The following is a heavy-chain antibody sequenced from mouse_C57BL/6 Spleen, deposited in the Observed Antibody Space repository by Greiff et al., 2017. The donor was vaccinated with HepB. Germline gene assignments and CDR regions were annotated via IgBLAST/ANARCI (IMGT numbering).Heavy chain of an antibody. CDR3: AREAYYSSAWFAY. CDR2: INPGSGGT. CDR1: GYAFTNYL. Sequence: QVQLQQSGAELVRPGTSVKVSCKASGYAFTNYLIEWVKQRPGQGLEWIGVINPGSGGTNYNEKFKGKATLTADKSSSTAYMQLSSLTSEDSAVYYCAREAYYSSAWFAYWGQGTRLTVSA. D-gene: IGHD2-12*01. J-gene: IGHJ3*01. V-gene: IGHV1-54*01.